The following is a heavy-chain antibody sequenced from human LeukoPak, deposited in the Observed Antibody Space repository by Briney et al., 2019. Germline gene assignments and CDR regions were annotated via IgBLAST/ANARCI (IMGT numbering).Heavy chain of an antibody. V-gene: IGHV3-53*01. CDR3: ASEFLLAGAPYFFDY. CDR1: GFTVSSNY. Sequence: GGSLRLSCAASGFTVSSNYMSWVRQAPGKGLEWVSVIYSGGSTYYADSVKGRFTISRDNSKNTLYLQMNSLRAEDTAVYYCASEFLLAGAPYFFDYWGQGTLVTVSS. J-gene: IGHJ4*02. D-gene: IGHD1-14*01. CDR2: IYSGGST.